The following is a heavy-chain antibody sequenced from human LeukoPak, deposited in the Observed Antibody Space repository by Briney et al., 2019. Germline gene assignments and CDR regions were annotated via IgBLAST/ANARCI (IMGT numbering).Heavy chain of an antibody. J-gene: IGHJ4*02. D-gene: IGHD6-19*01. Sequence: ASVKVSCRASGYTFTDYYIHWVRQAPGQGLEWMGRINPNSGGTNYARKFQDRVTMTRDTSISTTYMDLSRLRSDDTAVYYCARDYEAVAGFDYWGQGTLVTVSS. CDR3: ARDYEAVAGFDY. V-gene: IGHV1-2*06. CDR2: INPNSGGT. CDR1: GYTFTDYY.